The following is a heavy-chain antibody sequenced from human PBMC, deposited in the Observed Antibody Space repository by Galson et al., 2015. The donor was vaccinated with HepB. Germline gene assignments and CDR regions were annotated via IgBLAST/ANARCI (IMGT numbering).Heavy chain of an antibody. CDR1: GFTFSSYS. V-gene: IGHV3-21*01. Sequence: SLRLSCAASGFTFSSYSMNWVRQAPGKGLEWVSSISSSSSYIYYADSVKGRFTISRDNAKNSLYLQMNSLRAEDTAVYYCARAKLELGSGWFDPWGQGTLVTVSS. D-gene: IGHD1-7*01. CDR2: ISSSSSYI. J-gene: IGHJ5*02. CDR3: ARAKLELGSGWFDP.